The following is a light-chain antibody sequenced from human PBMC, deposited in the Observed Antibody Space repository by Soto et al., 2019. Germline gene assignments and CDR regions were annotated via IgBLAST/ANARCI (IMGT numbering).Light chain of an antibody. Sequence: HSVLTQPPSASGTPGQRVTISCSGSSSNIGSNYVYWYQQLPGTAPKLLIYRNNQRPSGVPDRFSGSKSGTSASLAISGLRSEDEADYYCAAWDDSLSVVYVFGTGTKVTV. CDR2: RNN. CDR3: AAWDDSLSVVYV. V-gene: IGLV1-47*01. CDR1: SSNIGSNY. J-gene: IGLJ1*01.